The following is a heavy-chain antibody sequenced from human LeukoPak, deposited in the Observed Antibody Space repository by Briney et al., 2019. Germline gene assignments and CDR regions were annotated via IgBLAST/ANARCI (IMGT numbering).Heavy chain of an antibody. CDR2: VFGGSGDT. Sequence: GGSLRLSCAASGFTFSTYPMGWVRQAPGKGLEWVSSVFGGSGDTYYIDSVKGRFTISRDNSKNTLYLQMNSLRAEDTAVYYCASLSSGWYERYFDYWGQGTLVTVSS. CDR3: ASLSSGWYERYFDY. CDR1: GFTFSTYP. V-gene: IGHV3-23*01. J-gene: IGHJ4*02. D-gene: IGHD6-19*01.